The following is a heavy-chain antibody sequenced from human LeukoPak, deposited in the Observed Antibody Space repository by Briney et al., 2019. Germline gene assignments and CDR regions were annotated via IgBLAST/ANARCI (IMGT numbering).Heavy chain of an antibody. V-gene: IGHV5-51*01. Sequence: PGESLKISCKGSRYSFTTYWIGWVRQMPGKGLEWMGIIYPGDSDTRYSPSFQGQVTMSADKSISTAYLQWSSLKASDTAMYYCARLNSSVFDHWGQGTLVTVSS. J-gene: IGHJ4*02. CDR3: ARLNSSVFDH. CDR1: RYSFTTYW. D-gene: IGHD4-23*01. CDR2: IYPGDSDT.